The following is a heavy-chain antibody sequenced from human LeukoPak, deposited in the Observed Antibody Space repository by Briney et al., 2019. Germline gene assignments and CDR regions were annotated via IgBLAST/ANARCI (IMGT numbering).Heavy chain of an antibody. CDR2: ISYDGSNK. CDR1: GFTFSSYG. J-gene: IGHJ4*02. CDR3: ARGASSGMATITPNFDY. D-gene: IGHD5-24*01. Sequence: GRSLRLSCAASGFTFSSYGMHWVRQAPGKGLEWVAVISYDGSNKYYADSVKGRFTISRDNSKNTPYLQMNSLRAEDTAVYYCARGASSGMATITPNFDYWGQGTLVTVSS. V-gene: IGHV3-30*19.